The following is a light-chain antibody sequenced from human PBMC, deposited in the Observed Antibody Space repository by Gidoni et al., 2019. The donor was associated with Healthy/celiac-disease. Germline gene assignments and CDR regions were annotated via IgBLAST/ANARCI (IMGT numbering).Light chain of an antibody. CDR2: GAS. V-gene: IGKV3-20*01. CDR3: QQYGSSPMYT. CDR1: QSVSSSY. J-gene: IGKJ2*01. Sequence: EIVLTPSPGTLSLSPGERATLSCRASQSVSSSYLAWYQQKPGQAPRLLIYGASSRATGIPDRFSGSGSGTDFNLTISRLEPEDFAVYYCQQYGSSPMYTFGQGTKLEIK.